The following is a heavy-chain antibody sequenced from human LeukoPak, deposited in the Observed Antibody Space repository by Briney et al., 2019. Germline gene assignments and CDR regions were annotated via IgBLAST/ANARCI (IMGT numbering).Heavy chain of an antibody. D-gene: IGHD3-3*01. Sequence: GGSLRLSCAASGFTFSDYALGWVRQAPGRGLEWVATLSGSGAGTYYSDSVQGRFTISRDNSKRTLFLQMNSLRAEDTAVYYCAKDRVDFWSGYTQLDAFDIWGQGTMVTVSS. CDR2: LSGSGAGT. J-gene: IGHJ3*02. V-gene: IGHV3-23*01. CDR3: AKDRVDFWSGYTQLDAFDI. CDR1: GFTFSDYA.